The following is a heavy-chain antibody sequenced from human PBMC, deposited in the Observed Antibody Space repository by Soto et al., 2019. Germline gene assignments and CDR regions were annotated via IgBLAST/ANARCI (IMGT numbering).Heavy chain of an antibody. Sequence: QITLKESGPTLVKPTQTLTLTCTFSGFSLSSTRMAVGWIRQPPGKALEWLALIYWDDDKRYSPFLKSRLTITKDTSKSQVVLTMPNIDPVDTARYYCAHIVVAGLGYYFDYWGQGTLVTVSS. CDR1: GFSLSSTRMA. CDR2: IYWDDDK. J-gene: IGHJ4*02. D-gene: IGHD6-19*01. CDR3: AHIVVAGLGYYFDY. V-gene: IGHV2-5*02.